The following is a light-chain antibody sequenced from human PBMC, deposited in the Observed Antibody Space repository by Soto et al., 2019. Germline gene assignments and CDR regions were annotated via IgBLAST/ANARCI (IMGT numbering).Light chain of an antibody. J-gene: IGKJ1*01. CDR2: DAS. Sequence: DIQMTQSPSTLSASVVDRVTITCRASQSISSWLAWYQQKPGKAPKLLIYDASSLESGVPSRFSGSGSGTEFTLTISSLQPDDFATYYCKQYNSYWKCGQGTTGDIK. CDR3: KQYNSYWK. CDR1: QSISSW. V-gene: IGKV1-5*01.